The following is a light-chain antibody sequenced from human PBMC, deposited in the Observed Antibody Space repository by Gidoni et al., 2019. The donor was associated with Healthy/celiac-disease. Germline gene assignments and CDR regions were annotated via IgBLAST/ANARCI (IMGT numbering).Light chain of an antibody. J-gene: IGKJ3*01. CDR2: AAS. CDR1: QSISSY. CDR3: QQSYSTPPT. Sequence: DIQMTQSPSSLSASVGDRVTITCRARQSISSYLNWYQQKPGKAPKLLIYAASSLQSGVPSRFSGSGSGTDFTLTISSLQPEDFATYYCQQSYSTPPTFXPXTKVDIK. V-gene: IGKV1-39*01.